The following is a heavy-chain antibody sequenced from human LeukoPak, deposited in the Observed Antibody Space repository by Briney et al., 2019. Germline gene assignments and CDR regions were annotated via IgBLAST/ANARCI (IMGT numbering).Heavy chain of an antibody. D-gene: IGHD2-2*02. J-gene: IGHJ6*03. CDR2: INHSGST. CDR1: GGSFSGYY. CDR3: ARWEYRLLYYQTPPMDV. V-gene: IGHV4-34*01. Sequence: SETLSLTCAVYGGSFSGYYWSWIRQPPGKGLEWIGEINHSGSTNYNPSLKSRVTISVDTSKNQFSLKLSSVTAADTAVYYCARWEYRLLYYQTPPMDVWGKGTTVTVSS.